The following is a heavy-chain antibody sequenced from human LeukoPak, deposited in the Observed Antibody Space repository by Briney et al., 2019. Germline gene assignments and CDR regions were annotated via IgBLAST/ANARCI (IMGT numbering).Heavy chain of an antibody. CDR1: GFTFSNYG. Sequence: GGSLRLSCAVSGFTFSNYGMSWVRQAPGKGLEWVSVIGVSGNTFYADSVKGRFTISRDNSKNTLYLQMNSLRAGDTAVYYCAKRDSSGYYYFDSWGQGILVAVSS. D-gene: IGHD3-22*01. J-gene: IGHJ4*02. CDR3: AKRDSSGYYYFDS. V-gene: IGHV3-23*01. CDR2: IGVSGNT.